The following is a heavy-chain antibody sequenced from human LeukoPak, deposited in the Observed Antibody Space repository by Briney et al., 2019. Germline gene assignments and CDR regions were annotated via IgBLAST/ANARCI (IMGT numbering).Heavy chain of an antibody. D-gene: IGHD1-26*01. CDR1: GFTVSSNY. CDR2: IYSGGST. CDR3: ARIGVGEYYGMDV. V-gene: IGHV3-66*01. J-gene: IGHJ6*02. Sequence: GGSLRLSCAASGFTVSSNYMSWGRQAPGKGLEWVSVIYSGGSTYYADSVKGRFTISRDNSKNTLYLQVNSLRAEDTAVYYCARIGVGEYYGMDVWGQGTTVTVSS.